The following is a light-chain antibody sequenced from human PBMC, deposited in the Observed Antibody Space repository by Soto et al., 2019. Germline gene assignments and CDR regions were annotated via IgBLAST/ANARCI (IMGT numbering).Light chain of an antibody. CDR2: GAS. CDR3: QEYTNWWT. J-gene: IGKJ1*01. Sequence: EVVMTQSPATLSVSPGERATLSCRASQCVSSSLAWYQQKPGQAPRLLIYGASTRATGIPARFSGSGSETEFTLTIIILQSEDFEVYYCQEYTNWWTFGQGTKVEIK. CDR1: QCVSSS. V-gene: IGKV3-15*01.